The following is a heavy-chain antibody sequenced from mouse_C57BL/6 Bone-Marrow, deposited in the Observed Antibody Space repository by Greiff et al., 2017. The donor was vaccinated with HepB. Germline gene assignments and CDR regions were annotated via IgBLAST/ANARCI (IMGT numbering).Heavy chain of an antibody. Sequence: DVMLVESGGGLVKPGGSLKLSCAASGFTFSSYAMSWVRQTPEKRLEWVATISDGGSYTYYPDNVKGRFTISRDNAKNNLYLQMSHLKSEDTAMYYCARDRPYYGSSYWFAYWGQGTLVTVSA. D-gene: IGHD1-1*01. J-gene: IGHJ3*01. CDR1: GFTFSSYA. CDR3: ARDRPYYGSSYWFAY. CDR2: ISDGGSYT. V-gene: IGHV5-4*01.